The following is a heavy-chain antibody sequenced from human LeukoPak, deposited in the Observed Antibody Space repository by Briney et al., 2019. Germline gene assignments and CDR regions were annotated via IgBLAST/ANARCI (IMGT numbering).Heavy chain of an antibody. CDR3: ARVPRGVVVVAASAVDY. CDR2: ISAYNGNT. Sequence: SVKVSCKASGYAFTSYGISWVRQAPGQGLEWMGWISAYNGNTNYAQKLQGRVTMTTDTSTSTAYMELRSLRSDDTAVYYCARVPRGVVVVAASAVDYWGQGTLVTVSS. J-gene: IGHJ4*02. D-gene: IGHD2-15*01. CDR1: GYAFTSYG. V-gene: IGHV1-18*01.